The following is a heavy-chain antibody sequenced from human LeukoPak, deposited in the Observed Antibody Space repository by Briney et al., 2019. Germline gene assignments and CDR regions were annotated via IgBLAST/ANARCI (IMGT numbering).Heavy chain of an antibody. CDR3: ARDEWALQDYYYYGMDV. CDR2: ISGSGGST. D-gene: IGHD2-8*01. V-gene: IGHV3-23*01. CDR1: GFTFSSYA. Sequence: GRSLRLSCAASGFTFSSYAMSWVRQAPGKGLEWVSAISGSGGSTYYADSVKGRFTISRDNSKNTLYLQMNSLRAEDTAVYYCARDEWALQDYYYYGMDVWGQGTTVTVSS. J-gene: IGHJ6*02.